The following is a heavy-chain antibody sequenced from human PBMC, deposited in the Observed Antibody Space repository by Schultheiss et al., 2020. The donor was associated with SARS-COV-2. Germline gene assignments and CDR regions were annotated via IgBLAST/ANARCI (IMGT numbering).Heavy chain of an antibody. Sequence: GGSLRLSCAASGFTFSSYSMNWVRQAPGKGLEWVANIWRGDTETYYVASVKGRFTISRDDAKNSLYLQMTSLRAEDTAVYYCASGVWQLEFFSYYYGMDVWGQGTTVTVSS. J-gene: IGHJ6*02. CDR2: IWRGDTET. CDR3: ASGVWQLEFFSYYYGMDV. CDR1: GFTFSSYS. D-gene: IGHD6-6*01. V-gene: IGHV3-7*01.